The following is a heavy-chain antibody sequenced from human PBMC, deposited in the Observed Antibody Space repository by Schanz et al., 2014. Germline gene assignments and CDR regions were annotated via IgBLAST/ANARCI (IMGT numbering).Heavy chain of an antibody. CDR2: IYHTGST. Sequence: VQLVESGGGLVKPGGSLRLSCEASEFTFSSYKMNWVRQAPGKGLEWIGEIYHTGSTNYNPSLKSRVTISVDTSKNQFSLKLSSVTAADTAVYYCARGLRPCAELSAYWGQGTLVTVSS. V-gene: IGHV4-4*02. J-gene: IGHJ4*02. CDR1: EFTFSSYK. D-gene: IGHD3-16*02. CDR3: ARGLRPCAELSAY.